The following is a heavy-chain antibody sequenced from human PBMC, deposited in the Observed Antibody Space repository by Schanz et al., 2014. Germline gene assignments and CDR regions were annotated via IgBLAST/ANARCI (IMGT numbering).Heavy chain of an antibody. CDR1: GYTFTSYS. J-gene: IGHJ3*02. V-gene: IGHV1-46*01. CDR3: TRGGYSYALSAFDI. CDR2: INLSGGST. D-gene: IGHD5-18*01. Sequence: QVQLVQSGAEVKKPGASVKVSCKASGYTFTSYSMHWVRQAPGQGLEWMGIINLSGGSTNNAQKFQGRLTMTTDTSTGTAYMELRSLRSDDTALYYCTRGGYSYALSAFDIWGQGTMVTVS.